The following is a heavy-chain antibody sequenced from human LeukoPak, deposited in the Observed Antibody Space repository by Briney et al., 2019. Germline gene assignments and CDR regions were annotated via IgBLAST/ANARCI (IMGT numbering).Heavy chain of an antibody. Sequence: SETLSLTCTVSGGSISSYYWSWIRQPPGKGLEWIGYIYYSGSTNYNPSLKSRVTISVDTSKNQFSLKLSSVTAADTAAYYCARDYSAGAFDIWGQGTMVTVSS. CDR2: IYYSGST. CDR1: GGSISSYY. V-gene: IGHV4-59*01. CDR3: ARDYSAGAFDI. J-gene: IGHJ3*02. D-gene: IGHD6-19*01.